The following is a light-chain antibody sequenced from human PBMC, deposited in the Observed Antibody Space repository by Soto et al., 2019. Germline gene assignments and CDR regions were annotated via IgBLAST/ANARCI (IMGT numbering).Light chain of an antibody. CDR1: QSVRSD. CDR2: GVS. V-gene: IGKV3-15*01. Sequence: EIVMTQSTATLSVSPGEGATLSCRASQSVRSDLAWYQHKPGLAPRLLIYGVSTRATGIPVRFSGSGSGTEFTLYLSRLQSEDSAIYYCQHYNNLPLTFGGGNKVDIK. J-gene: IGKJ4*01. CDR3: QHYNNLPLT.